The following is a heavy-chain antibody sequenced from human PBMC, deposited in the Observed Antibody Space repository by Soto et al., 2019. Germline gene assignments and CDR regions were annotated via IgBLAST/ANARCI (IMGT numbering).Heavy chain of an antibody. CDR3: ARDSYSNYGATYYYYYGMDV. D-gene: IGHD4-4*01. Sequence: PGGSLRLPCAASGFTFSSYAMHWVRQAPGKGLEWVAVISYDGSNKYYADSVKGRFTISRDNSKNTLYLQMNSLRAEDTAVYYCARDSYSNYGATYYYYYGMDVWGQGTTVTVSS. J-gene: IGHJ6*02. CDR1: GFTFSSYA. V-gene: IGHV3-30-3*01. CDR2: ISYDGSNK.